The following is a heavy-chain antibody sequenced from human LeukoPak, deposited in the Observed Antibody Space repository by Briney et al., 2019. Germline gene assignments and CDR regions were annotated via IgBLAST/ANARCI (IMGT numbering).Heavy chain of an antibody. CDR3: ATTIIVVTMDV. D-gene: IGHD3-22*01. Sequence: GRSLRLSCAASGFTFSSHWMHWVRQAPGKGLVWVSRLKSDGRSTSYADSVKGRFTISRDNAKNTLYLQMNSLRAEDTAVYYCATTIIVVTMDVWGQGTTVTVSS. CDR1: GFTFSSHW. V-gene: IGHV3-74*01. CDR2: LKSDGRST. J-gene: IGHJ6*02.